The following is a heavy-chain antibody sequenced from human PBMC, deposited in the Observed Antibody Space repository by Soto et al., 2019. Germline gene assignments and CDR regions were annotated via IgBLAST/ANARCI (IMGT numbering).Heavy chain of an antibody. Sequence: RLSCAASGFTFSSYGMHWVRQAPGKGLEWVAVIWYDGSNKYYADSVKGRFTISRDNSKNTLYLQMNSLRAEDTAVYYCAREADTLSGGMDVWGQGTTVTVSS. D-gene: IGHD5-18*01. CDR3: AREADTLSGGMDV. CDR1: GFTFSSYG. V-gene: IGHV3-33*01. J-gene: IGHJ6*02. CDR2: IWYDGSNK.